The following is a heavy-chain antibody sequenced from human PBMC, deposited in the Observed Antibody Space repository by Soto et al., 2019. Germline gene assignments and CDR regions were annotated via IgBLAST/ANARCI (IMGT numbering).Heavy chain of an antibody. CDR3: ARGKYDFWSGLTDYYYYGMDV. Sequence: ASVKVSCKASGYTFTSYGISWVRQAPGQGLEWMGWISAYNGNTNYAQKLQGRVTMTTDTSTSTAYMELRSLRSDDTAVYYCARGKYDFWSGLTDYYYYGMDVWGQGTTVTVSS. CDR2: ISAYNGNT. D-gene: IGHD3-3*01. V-gene: IGHV1-18*01. J-gene: IGHJ6*02. CDR1: GYTFTSYG.